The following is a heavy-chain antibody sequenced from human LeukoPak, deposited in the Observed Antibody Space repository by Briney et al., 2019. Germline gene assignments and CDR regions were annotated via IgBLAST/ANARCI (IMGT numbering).Heavy chain of an antibody. D-gene: IGHD5-24*01. CDR1: GFTFSSYA. Sequence: PGGSLRLSCAASGFTFSSYAMHWVRQAPGKGLEWVAVISYDGSNKYHADSVKGRFTISRDNSKNTLYLQMNSLRAEDTAVYYCARGRLATADFDYWGQGTLVTVSS. CDR3: ARGRLATADFDY. CDR2: ISYDGSNK. V-gene: IGHV3-30*04. J-gene: IGHJ4*02.